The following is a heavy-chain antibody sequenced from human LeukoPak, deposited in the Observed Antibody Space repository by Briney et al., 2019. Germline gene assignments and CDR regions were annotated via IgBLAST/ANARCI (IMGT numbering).Heavy chain of an antibody. Sequence: SETLSLTCTVSGGSIISYYWSWIRQPPGKGLEWIGSIYYSGSTYYNPSLKSRVTISVDTSKNQFSLKLSSVTAADTAVYYCARQGSYDFWSGYANWFDPWGQGTLVTVSS. V-gene: IGHV4-39*01. CDR3: ARQGSYDFWSGYANWFDP. D-gene: IGHD3-3*01. J-gene: IGHJ5*02. CDR1: GGSIISYY. CDR2: IYYSGST.